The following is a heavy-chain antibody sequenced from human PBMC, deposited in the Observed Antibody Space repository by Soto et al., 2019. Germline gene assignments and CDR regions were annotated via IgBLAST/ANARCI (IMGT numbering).Heavy chain of an antibody. Sequence: PGGFLRLSCAASGFTFSSYGMHWVRQDPGKGLEWVAVISYDGSNKYYADSVKGRFTISRDNSKNTLYLQMNSLRAEDTAVYYCAKDHPDNCSGGSCYSSRYYYYGMDVWGQGTTVTVSS. D-gene: IGHD2-15*01. CDR3: AKDHPDNCSGGSCYSSRYYYYGMDV. J-gene: IGHJ6*02. CDR2: ISYDGSNK. V-gene: IGHV3-30*18. CDR1: GFTFSSYG.